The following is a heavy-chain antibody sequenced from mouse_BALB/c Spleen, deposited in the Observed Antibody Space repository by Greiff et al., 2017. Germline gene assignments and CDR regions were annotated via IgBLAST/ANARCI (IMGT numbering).Heavy chain of an antibody. J-gene: IGHJ4*01. Sequence: QVQLKESGPGLVAPSQSLSITCTVSGFSLTSYGVHWVRQPPGKGLEWLGVIWAGGSTNYNSALMSRLSISKDNSKSQVFLKMNSLQTDDTAMYYCARESLLATGAMDYWGQGTSVTVSS. CDR2: IWAGGST. D-gene: IGHD1-2*01. V-gene: IGHV2-9*02. CDR1: GFSLTSYG. CDR3: ARESLLATGAMDY.